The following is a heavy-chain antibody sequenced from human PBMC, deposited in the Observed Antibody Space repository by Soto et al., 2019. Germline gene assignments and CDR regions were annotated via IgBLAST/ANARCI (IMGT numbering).Heavy chain of an antibody. J-gene: IGHJ4*02. Sequence: QVQLVQSGAEVKRPGSSVKVSCKASGDTFNFYSINWVRQAPGLGLEWMGRVNPIVRMSNYAQKFQGRVTMTADKSTSQAYRELSSLRSEDTAIYYCASSYGSGYRAFDYWGQGALVTVSS. CDR2: VNPIVRMS. V-gene: IGHV1-69*02. D-gene: IGHD3-10*01. CDR1: GDTFNFYS. CDR3: ASSYGSGYRAFDY.